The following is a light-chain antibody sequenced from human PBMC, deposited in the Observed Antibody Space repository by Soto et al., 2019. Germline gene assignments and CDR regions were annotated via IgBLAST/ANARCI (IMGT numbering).Light chain of an antibody. CDR2: GAS. CDR1: QSVNSN. J-gene: IGKJ1*01. Sequence: ETVMTQSPATLSVSPGERATLSCRASQSVNSNLAWYQQKLGQAPRVLIYGASTRATGIPDRFSGSGSGTEIILTISSLQSEDFAVYYCQEYNTWPWTFGQGTKVDIK. CDR3: QEYNTWPWT. V-gene: IGKV3-15*01.